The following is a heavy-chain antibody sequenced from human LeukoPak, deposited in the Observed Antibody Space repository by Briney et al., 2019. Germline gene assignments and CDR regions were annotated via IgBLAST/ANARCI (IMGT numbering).Heavy chain of an antibody. CDR3: ARGSDWGSVDY. CDR1: GGSISSSSYY. D-gene: IGHD7-27*01. CDR2: IYYSGST. J-gene: IGHJ4*02. Sequence: KPSETLSLTCTVSGGSISSSSYYWGWIRQPPGKGLEWIGSIYYSGSTYYNPSLKSRVTISVDTSKNQFSLKLSSVTAADTAVYYCARGSDWGSVDYWGQGTLVTVSS. V-gene: IGHV4-39*07.